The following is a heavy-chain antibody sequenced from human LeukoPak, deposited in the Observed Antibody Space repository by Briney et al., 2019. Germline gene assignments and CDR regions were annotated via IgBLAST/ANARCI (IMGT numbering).Heavy chain of an antibody. CDR3: ARDYYDFWSGYFAFDY. J-gene: IGHJ4*02. CDR2: IYHSGST. CDR1: GGSISSSNW. V-gene: IGHV4-4*02. Sequence: PSGTLSLTCAVSGGSISSSNWWSWVRQPPGKGLEWIGEIYHSGSTNYNPSLKSRVTISVDTSKNQFSLKLSSVTAADTAVYYCARDYYDFWSGYFAFDYWGQGALVTVSS. D-gene: IGHD3-3*01.